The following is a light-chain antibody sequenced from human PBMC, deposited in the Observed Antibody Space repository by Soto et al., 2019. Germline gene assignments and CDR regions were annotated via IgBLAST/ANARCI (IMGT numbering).Light chain of an antibody. CDR3: QQYCNSPIT. CDR2: GAS. Sequence: EIVLTQSPGTLSLSAGERATLSCRASQSVSSSYLAWYQQKPGQAPRLLIYGASSRATGIPDRFSGSGSGTDFTLTISRLEPEDFAVNCCQQYCNSPITFGQGTRLEIK. V-gene: IGKV3-20*01. J-gene: IGKJ5*01. CDR1: QSVSSSY.